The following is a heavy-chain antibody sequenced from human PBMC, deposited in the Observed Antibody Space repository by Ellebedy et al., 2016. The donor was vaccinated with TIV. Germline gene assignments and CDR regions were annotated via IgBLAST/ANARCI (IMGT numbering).Heavy chain of an antibody. Sequence: SETLSLTXTVSGGSISTYYWTWIRQSPGRGLEWIGSIFYSGTTNYNPSLKSRVTMSVDTSKNQFSLKLSSVTAADTAVYYCARDTMTVWGEGWYYGMDVWGQGTTVTVSS. CDR2: IFYSGTT. J-gene: IGHJ6*02. V-gene: IGHV4-59*01. D-gene: IGHD3-22*01. CDR1: GGSISTYY. CDR3: ARDTMTVWGEGWYYGMDV.